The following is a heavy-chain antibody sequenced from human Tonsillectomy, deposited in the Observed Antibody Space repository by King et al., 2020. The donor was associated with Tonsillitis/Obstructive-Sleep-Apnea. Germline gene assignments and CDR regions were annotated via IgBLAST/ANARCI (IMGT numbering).Heavy chain of an antibody. V-gene: IGHV3-74*01. CDR3: ASDGARCSGGSCYSDYYYYYMDV. CDR1: GFTFSTYL. CDR2: INSDGSST. Sequence: VQLVESGGGLVQPGGSLRLSCAASGFTFSTYLMHWVRQAPGKGLVWVSRINSDGSSTSYADSVKGRFTISRDNAKNTLYLQMSSLRAEDTAVYYCASDGARCSGGSCYSDYYYYYMDVWGKGTTVTVSS. J-gene: IGHJ6*03. D-gene: IGHD2-15*01.